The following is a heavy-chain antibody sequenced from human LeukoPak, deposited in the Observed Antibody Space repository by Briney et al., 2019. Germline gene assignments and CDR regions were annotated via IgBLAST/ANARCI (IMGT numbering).Heavy chain of an antibody. V-gene: IGHV3-23*01. Sequence: GGSLRLSCAASGFTFSSYGMHWVRQAPGKGLEWVSAISGSGGSTYYADSVKGRFTISRDNSKNTLYLQMNSLRAEDTAVYYCAKLGWFGEFGYWGQGTLVTVSS. D-gene: IGHD3-10*01. CDR3: AKLGWFGEFGY. CDR2: ISGSGGST. J-gene: IGHJ4*02. CDR1: GFTFSSYG.